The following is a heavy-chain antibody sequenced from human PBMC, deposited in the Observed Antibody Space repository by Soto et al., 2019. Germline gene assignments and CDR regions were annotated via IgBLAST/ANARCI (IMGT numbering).Heavy chain of an antibody. D-gene: IGHD2-2*03. CDR2: IDPSDSYT. CDR1: GYSFTSYW. Sequence: GESLKISCKGSGYSFTSYWISWVRQMPGKGLEWMGRIDPSDSYTNYSPSFQGHVTISADKSISTAYLQWSSLKASDTAMYYCARHGYCSSTSCYGMDVWGQGTTVTLSS. CDR3: ARHGYCSSTSCYGMDV. J-gene: IGHJ6*02. V-gene: IGHV5-10-1*01.